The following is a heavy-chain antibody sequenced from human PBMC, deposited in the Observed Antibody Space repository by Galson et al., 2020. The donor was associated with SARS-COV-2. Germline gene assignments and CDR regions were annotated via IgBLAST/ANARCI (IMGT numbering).Heavy chain of an antibody. CDR1: GYTFTVYY. CDR2: INPNSGGT. V-gene: IGHV1-2*02. Sequence: ASVKVSCKASGYTFTVYYMHWVRQAPGQGLEWMGWINPNSGGTNYAQKFQGRVTMTRDTSIRTTYMELSRLRSDDTAVYYCARVDKDILTGYPTEGLYWGQGTLVTVSS. CDR3: ARVDKDILTGYPTEGLY. J-gene: IGHJ4*02. D-gene: IGHD3-9*01.